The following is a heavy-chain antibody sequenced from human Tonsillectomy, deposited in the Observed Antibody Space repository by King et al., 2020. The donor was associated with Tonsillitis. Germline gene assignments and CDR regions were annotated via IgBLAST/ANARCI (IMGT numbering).Heavy chain of an antibody. CDR1: GFTLSGSA. CDR2: IRSRANSYAT. CDR3: TSHSSPEQGGYYYFGLDV. D-gene: IGHD1-14*01. J-gene: IGHJ6*02. Sequence: QLVQSGGGLVQPGGSLKLSCAVSGFTLSGSAMHWVRQASGKGLEWIGRIRSRANSYATAYAASVKGRFTISRDDSKNTAYLQMNSLKTEDTAVYYCTSHSSPEQGGYYYFGLDVWGQGTTVTVSS. V-gene: IGHV3-73*01.